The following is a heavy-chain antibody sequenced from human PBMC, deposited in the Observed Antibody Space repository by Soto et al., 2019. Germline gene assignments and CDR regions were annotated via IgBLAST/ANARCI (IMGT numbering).Heavy chain of an antibody. CDR2: MHHSGSS. J-gene: IGHJ4*02. D-gene: IGHD6-19*01. Sequence: QVQLQQSGPGLVEPSGTLSLTCAVSGGSVNSPNWWNWVRQPPETGLEWIGEMHHSGSSNYNPSLKTRLTLSVDKSNNELSMNLNSVTAADTVIYYCGRANSSGSPIDSWGQGILVTVSS. CDR1: GGSVNSPNW. CDR3: GRANSSGSPIDS. V-gene: IGHV4-4*02.